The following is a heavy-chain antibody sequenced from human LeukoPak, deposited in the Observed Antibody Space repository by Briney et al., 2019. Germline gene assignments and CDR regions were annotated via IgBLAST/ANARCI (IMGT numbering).Heavy chain of an antibody. CDR2: IYYSGST. CDR1: GGSISSGDYY. J-gene: IGHJ6*02. D-gene: IGHD2-2*01. CDR3: ARDSVYCSSTSCYYYGMDV. V-gene: IGHV4-30-4*01. Sequence: RLQTLSLTCTVSGGSISSGDYYWSWIRQPPGKGLEWIGYIYYSGSTYYNPSLKSRVAISVDTSKNQFSLKLSSVTAADTAVYYCARDSVYCSSTSCYYYGMDVWGQGTTVTVSS.